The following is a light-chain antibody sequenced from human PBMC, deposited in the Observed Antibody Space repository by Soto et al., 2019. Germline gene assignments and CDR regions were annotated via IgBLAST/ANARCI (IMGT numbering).Light chain of an antibody. CDR2: AAS. J-gene: IGKJ1*01. CDR3: QQTYSTPGT. CDR1: QGINNY. Sequence: IQLTQSPSSLSASVGDRVTITCRASQGINNYLTWYLQKPGKAPKLLIYAASTLQSGVPSRFCGSGSGTDFTLTINSLQPEDFATFYCQQTYSTPGTFGQGTKVDIK. V-gene: IGKV1-39*01.